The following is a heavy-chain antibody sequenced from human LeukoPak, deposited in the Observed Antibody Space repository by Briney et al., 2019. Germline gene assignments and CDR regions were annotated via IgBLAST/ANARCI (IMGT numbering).Heavy chain of an antibody. V-gene: IGHV3-21*01. CDR1: GFTFSSYS. CDR2: ISSSSYI. D-gene: IGHD3-10*01. J-gene: IGHJ4*02. CDR3: ARDRGLWFGEFPFDY. Sequence: GGSLRLSCAASGFTFSSYSMNWVRQAPGKGLEWVSSISSSSYIYYADSVKGRFTISRDNAKNSLFLQMNSLRADDTAVYYCARDRGLWFGEFPFDYWGQGTLVTVSS.